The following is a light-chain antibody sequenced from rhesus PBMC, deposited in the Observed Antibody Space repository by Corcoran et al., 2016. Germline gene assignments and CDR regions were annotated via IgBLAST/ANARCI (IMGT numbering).Light chain of an antibody. CDR2: DAN. V-gene: IGKV1-32*01. Sequence: DIQMTQSPSSLSASVGDRVTITCRASQGITSYLNWYQQKPGKAPKLMLYDANRLEREVPSRFSGSGSGTEFTLTISSLQPEDFATDYCQQYNSLPWTFGQGTKVEIK. CDR3: QQYNSLPWT. J-gene: IGKJ1*01. CDR1: QGITSY.